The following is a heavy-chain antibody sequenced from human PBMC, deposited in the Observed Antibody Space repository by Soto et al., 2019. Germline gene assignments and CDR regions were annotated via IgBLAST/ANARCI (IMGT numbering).Heavy chain of an antibody. V-gene: IGHV3-23*01. CDR1: GFIFTAYA. D-gene: IGHD4-4*01. CDR2: IGGSGGNT. Sequence: EVQLLESGGGLVQPGGSLRLSCAPSGFIFTAYAMPWSRQAPGKGLEWVSAIGGSGGNTYYAASVKGRFTISRDNSKDTVDLEMNRLRVDDTAVYFCARVASDYINSADHWGQGILVTVSS. CDR3: ARVASDYINSADH. J-gene: IGHJ4*02.